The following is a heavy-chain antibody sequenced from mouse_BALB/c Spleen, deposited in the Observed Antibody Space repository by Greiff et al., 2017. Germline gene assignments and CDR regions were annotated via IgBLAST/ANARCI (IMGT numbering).Heavy chain of an antibody. CDR3: ARHYGNYYFDY. CDR2: ISYSGST. D-gene: IGHD2-1*01. J-gene: IGHJ2*01. V-gene: IGHV3-2*02. CDR1: GYSITSDYA. Sequence: DVKLQESGPGLVKPSQSLSLTCTVTGYSITSDYAWNWIRQFPGNKLEWMGYISYSGSTSYNPSLKSRISITRDTSKNQFFLQLNSVTTEDTATYYCARHYGNYYFDYWGQGTTLTVSS.